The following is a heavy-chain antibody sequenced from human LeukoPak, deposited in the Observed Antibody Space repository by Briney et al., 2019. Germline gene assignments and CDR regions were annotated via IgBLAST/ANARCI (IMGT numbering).Heavy chain of an antibody. Sequence: GGSLRLSCAASGFTFSSYAMSWVRQAPGKGLEWVSAISGRADRTYYADSVKGRFTISRDTSKNTLYLQMNSLRPEDTAVYYCARDLYLSRWGQGTLVTVSS. CDR1: GFTFSSYA. J-gene: IGHJ4*02. CDR3: ARDLYLSR. D-gene: IGHD2/OR15-2a*01. V-gene: IGHV3-23*01. CDR2: ISGRADRT.